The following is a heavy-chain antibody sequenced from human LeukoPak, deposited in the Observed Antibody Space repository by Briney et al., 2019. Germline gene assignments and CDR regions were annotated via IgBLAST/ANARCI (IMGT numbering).Heavy chain of an antibody. CDR3: ARDGGGFGESLYPLDFDY. Sequence: ASVKVSCKASGYTFTSYGISWVRQAPGQGLEWMGWISAYNGNTNYAQKLQGRVTITTDTSTSTAYMELRSLRSSDPAVYYCARDGGGFGESLYPLDFDYWGQGTLVTVSS. CDR2: ISAYNGNT. D-gene: IGHD3-10*01. CDR1: GYTFTSYG. V-gene: IGHV1-18*01. J-gene: IGHJ4*02.